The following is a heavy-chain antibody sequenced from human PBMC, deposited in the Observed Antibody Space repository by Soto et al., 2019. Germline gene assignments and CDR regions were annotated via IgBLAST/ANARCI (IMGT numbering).Heavy chain of an antibody. V-gene: IGHV4-34*01. J-gene: IGHJ4*02. CDR2: INHRGST. D-gene: IGHD4-17*01. CDR1: GGSFSGYY. CDR3: ARGRSTTATSDY. Sequence: SETLSLTCAVCGGSFSGYYWSWIRQPPGKGLEWIGEINHRGSTNYNPSLKSRVTISVDTSKNQFSLKLSSVTAADTAVYYCARGRSTTATSDYWGQGTLVTVSS.